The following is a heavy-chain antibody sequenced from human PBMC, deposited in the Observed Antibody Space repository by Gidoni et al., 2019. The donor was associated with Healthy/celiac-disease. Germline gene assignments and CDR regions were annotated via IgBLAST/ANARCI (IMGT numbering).Heavy chain of an antibody. CDR2: ISGSGGST. D-gene: IGHD6-19*01. Sequence: EVQLLESGGGLVQPGGSLRLSCAASGFTFSSYAMSWVRQAPGKGLEWVSAISGSGGSTYYADSVKGRFTISRDNSKNTLYLQMNSLRAEDTAVYYCAGQPIAVAGTDYYYGMDVWGQGTTVTVSS. V-gene: IGHV3-23*01. CDR3: AGQPIAVAGTDYYYGMDV. J-gene: IGHJ6*02. CDR1: GFTFSSYA.